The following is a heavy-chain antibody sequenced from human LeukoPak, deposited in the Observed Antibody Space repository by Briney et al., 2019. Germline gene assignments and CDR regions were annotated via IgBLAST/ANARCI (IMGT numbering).Heavy chain of an antibody. J-gene: IGHJ5*02. CDR2: IYYSGST. CDR1: GGSISSYY. CDR3: ARLSKAGHNWFDP. V-gene: IGHV4-59*01. D-gene: IGHD6-13*01. Sequence: SETLSLTCTVFGGSISSYYWSWIRQPPGKGLEWIGYIYYSGSTNYHPSLKRRVTLSVDTSKNQFSLKLRSLTAADTAVYYCARLSKAGHNWFDPWGQGTLVTVSS.